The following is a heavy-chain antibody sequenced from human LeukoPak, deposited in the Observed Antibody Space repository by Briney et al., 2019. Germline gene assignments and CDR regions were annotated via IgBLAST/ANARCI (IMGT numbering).Heavy chain of an antibody. CDR3: AKISEYYYDSSGPDY. CDR1: GFTFSSYA. V-gene: IGHV3-23*01. J-gene: IGHJ4*02. Sequence: GGSLRLSCAASGFTFSSYAMSWVRQAPGKGLEWVSAISGSGGSTYYADSVKGRFTISRDISKNTLYLQMNSLRAEDTAVYYCAKISEYYYDSSGPDYWGQGTLVTVSS. CDR2: ISGSGGST. D-gene: IGHD3-22*01.